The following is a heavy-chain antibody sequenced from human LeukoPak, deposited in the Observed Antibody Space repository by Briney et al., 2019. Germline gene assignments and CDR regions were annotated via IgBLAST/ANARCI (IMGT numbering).Heavy chain of an antibody. Sequence: RGCLRLSCAASGFTFTIYAMSWGPHAPGEGLGWGSTICGNSRTTYSAASLKGRFTIPRDNSKNSSSLQMNRLRPQDTAPYYFAKSTSRWQTVDYWGQGTRVSVSS. CDR2: ICGNSRTT. CDR1: GFTFTIYA. D-gene: IGHD6-13*01. CDR3: AKSTSRWQTVDY. V-gene: IGHV3-23*01. J-gene: IGHJ4*02.